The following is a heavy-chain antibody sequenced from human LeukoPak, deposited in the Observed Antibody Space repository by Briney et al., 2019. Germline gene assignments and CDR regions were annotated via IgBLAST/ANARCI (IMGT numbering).Heavy chain of an antibody. Sequence: AASVKVSCKASGYTFTSSYMHWVRQAPGQGLEWMGGIIPIFGTANYAQKFQGRVTITADESTSTAYMELSSLRSEDTAVYYCARDSASDSSGYPNKDDAFDIWGQGTMVTVSS. CDR1: GYTFTSSY. J-gene: IGHJ3*02. V-gene: IGHV1-69*13. CDR3: ARDSASDSSGYPNKDDAFDI. D-gene: IGHD3-22*01. CDR2: IIPIFGTA.